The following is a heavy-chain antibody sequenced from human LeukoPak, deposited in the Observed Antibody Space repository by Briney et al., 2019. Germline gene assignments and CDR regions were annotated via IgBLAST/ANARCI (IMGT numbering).Heavy chain of an antibody. CDR1: GFTFGSYA. Sequence: PGRSLRLSCAASGFTFGSYAMHWVRQAPGKGLEWVAVISYDGSNKYYADSVKGRFTISRDNSKNTLYLQMNSLRAEDTAVYYCARDLTVAGNYWGQGTLVTVSS. J-gene: IGHJ4*02. D-gene: IGHD6-19*01. CDR2: ISYDGSNK. V-gene: IGHV3-30-3*01. CDR3: ARDLTVAGNY.